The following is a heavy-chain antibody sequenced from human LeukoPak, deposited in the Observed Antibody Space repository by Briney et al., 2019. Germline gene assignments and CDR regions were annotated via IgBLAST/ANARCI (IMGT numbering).Heavy chain of an antibody. J-gene: IGHJ5*02. Sequence: ASVKVSCKASGYTFSRYGISWVRQAPGQGLEWMGWISAYNGNTNHAQKLQDRVTMTTDTSTSTAYMELRSLRSEDTAVYYCARDACSSSICSAGGNWFDPWGQGTLVTVSS. D-gene: IGHD2-15*01. CDR2: ISAYNGNT. CDR1: GYTFSRYG. V-gene: IGHV1-18*01. CDR3: ARDACSSSICSAGGNWFDP.